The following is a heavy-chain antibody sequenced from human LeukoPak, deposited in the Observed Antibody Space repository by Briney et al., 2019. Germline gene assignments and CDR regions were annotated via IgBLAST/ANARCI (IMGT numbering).Heavy chain of an antibody. CDR3: ARDNSGYLYRFDY. CDR1: GFTFDTYS. J-gene: IGHJ4*02. D-gene: IGHD3-22*01. CDR2: ISSSSSYI. V-gene: IGHV3-21*01. Sequence: PGGSLRLSCAASGFTFDTYSMNWVRQAPGKGLEWVSSISSSSSYIYYAVSVKGRFTISRDNAKNSLYPQTNSLRAEDTAVYYCARDNSGYLYRFDYWGQGTLVTVSS.